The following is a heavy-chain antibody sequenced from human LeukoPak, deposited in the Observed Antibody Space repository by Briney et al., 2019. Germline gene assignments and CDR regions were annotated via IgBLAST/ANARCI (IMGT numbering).Heavy chain of an antibody. J-gene: IGHJ3*02. CDR3: ARTGDSGGLDAFDI. CDR1: GYTFTGYY. Sequence: ASVKVPCKASGYTFTGYYMHWVRQAPGQGLEWMGRINPNSGGTNYAQKFQGRVTITADESTSTAYMELSSLRSEDTAVYYCARTGDSGGLDAFDIWGQGTVVTVSS. D-gene: IGHD3-22*01. CDR2: INPNSGGT. V-gene: IGHV1-2*06.